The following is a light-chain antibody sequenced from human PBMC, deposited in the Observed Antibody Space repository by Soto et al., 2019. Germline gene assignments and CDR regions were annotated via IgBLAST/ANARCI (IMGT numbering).Light chain of an antibody. CDR1: SSNFGANT. Sequence: QSVMTQPPSASGTPGQRVTISCSGRSSNFGANTVHWYQQLPGTAPKLLIYGNSNRPSGVPDRFSGSKSGTSASLAITGLQAEDEADYYCQSYDSSLSGSYVFATGTKIPVL. CDR2: GNS. J-gene: IGLJ1*01. V-gene: IGLV1-40*01. CDR3: QSYDSSLSGSYV.